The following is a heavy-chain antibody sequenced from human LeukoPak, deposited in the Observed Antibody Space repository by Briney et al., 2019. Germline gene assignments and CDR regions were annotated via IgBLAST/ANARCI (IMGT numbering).Heavy chain of an antibody. CDR1: GGSISNYY. Sequence: PSETLSLTCTVSGGSISNYYWGWVRQPPGKALEWIGNIFYSGSTYYSPSLKSRVTIPLDTSRNQFSLKLNSVTAADTAVYYCAKSNGYGLIDIWGQGTMVTVSS. D-gene: IGHD3-22*01. V-gene: IGHV4-59*12. J-gene: IGHJ3*02. CDR3: AKSNGYGLIDI. CDR2: IFYSGST.